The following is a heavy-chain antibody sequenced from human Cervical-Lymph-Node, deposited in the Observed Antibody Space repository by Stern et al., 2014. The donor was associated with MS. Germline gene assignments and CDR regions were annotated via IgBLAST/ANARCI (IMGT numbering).Heavy chain of an antibody. CDR2: IYSAGYT. Sequence: VQLVQSGGGLIQPGGSLRLSCVASGLTVSSNYMTWVRQAPGKGLEWLSVIYSAGYTYYEDSVKGRFTISRDNSKNTLYLQMDSLRAEDTAVYYCASSVSYYIEYWGQGTLVTVSS. J-gene: IGHJ4*02. CDR3: ASSVSYYIEY. CDR1: GLTVSSNY. V-gene: IGHV3-53*01. D-gene: IGHD3-10*01.